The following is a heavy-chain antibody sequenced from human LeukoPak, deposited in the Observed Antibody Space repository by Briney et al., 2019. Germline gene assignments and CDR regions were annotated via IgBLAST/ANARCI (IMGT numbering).Heavy chain of an antibody. CDR2: ITNSGENT. D-gene: IGHD3-16*02. CDR1: GFSFPYG. J-gene: IGHJ6*03. CDR3: AKNTISGGHYQYYMDV. Sequence: GGSLRLSCEASGFSFPYGMSWVLQAPGKGLEWVSGITNSGENTYYADSVKGRFTISRDNSKNTLFLEMNSLRAEDTAVYYCAKNTISGGHYQYYMDVWGKGTTVTVSS. V-gene: IGHV3-23*01.